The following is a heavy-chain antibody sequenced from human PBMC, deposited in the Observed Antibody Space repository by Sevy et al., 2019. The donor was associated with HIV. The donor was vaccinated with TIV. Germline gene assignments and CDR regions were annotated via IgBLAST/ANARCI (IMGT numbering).Heavy chain of an antibody. V-gene: IGHV3-74*01. D-gene: IGHD5-18*01. CDR2: INSDESST. CDR3: ARGILTAPRSSFDF. CDR1: GFTFSSHW. J-gene: IGHJ4*02. Sequence: GGSLRLSCAVSGFTFSSHWMHWVRQAPGKGLVWVSRINSDESSTNYADSVRGRFTISRDNAKNTLYLQMNSLRVDDTAVYYCARGILTAPRSSFDFWGQGALVTVSS.